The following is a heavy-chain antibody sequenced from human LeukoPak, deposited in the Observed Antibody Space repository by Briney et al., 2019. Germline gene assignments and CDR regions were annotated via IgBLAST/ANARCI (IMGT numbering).Heavy chain of an antibody. J-gene: IGHJ4*02. Sequence: GGSLRLSCAASGFTFSSYAMTWVRQPPGRGLAWVSAISGSGGGTYYADSVKGRFTISRDNSKNTLYLQMNSLRAEDTAVYYCAKERSFGTWLGDYWGQGTLVTVSS. CDR1: GFTFSSYA. D-gene: IGHD2/OR15-2a*01. CDR3: AKERSFGTWLGDY. V-gene: IGHV3-23*01. CDR2: ISGSGGGT.